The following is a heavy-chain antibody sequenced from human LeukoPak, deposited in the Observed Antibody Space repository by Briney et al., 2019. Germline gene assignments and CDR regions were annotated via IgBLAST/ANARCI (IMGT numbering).Heavy chain of an antibody. V-gene: IGHV3-74*01. CDR2: INHDRSSA. Sequence: GGSLRLSCATAGFTFSTFWMHWVSQAPGKGLVWVSRINHDRSSANYADSVKGRFTISRDNAKNTLYLQMNSLRAEDTAVYYCARGGSGWTWGQGTLVTVSS. CDR1: GFTFSTFW. CDR3: ARGGSGWT. J-gene: IGHJ5*02. D-gene: IGHD6-19*01.